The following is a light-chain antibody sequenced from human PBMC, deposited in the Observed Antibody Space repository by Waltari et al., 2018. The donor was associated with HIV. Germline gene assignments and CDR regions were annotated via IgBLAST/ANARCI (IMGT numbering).Light chain of an antibody. CDR2: SSN. J-gene: IGLJ2*01. Sequence: QPVVTQESSLPVAPGGTLTLTCSSVTGPFSPGHYANWFQQKPGQPPRPLFYSSNRRHSATPARFSASLVGDRAALTLSNVWPDDQAVYFCMLFFRSSYLFGGGTKVTVL. V-gene: IGLV7-43*01. CDR3: MLFFRSSYL. CDR1: TGPFSPGHY.